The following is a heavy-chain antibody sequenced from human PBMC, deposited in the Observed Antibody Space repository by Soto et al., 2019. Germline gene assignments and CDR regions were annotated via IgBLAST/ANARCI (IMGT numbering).Heavy chain of an antibody. D-gene: IGHD6-19*01. CDR2: IWYDGSNK. J-gene: IGHJ3*02. CDR3: ARDQGSGWDDAFDI. Sequence: GVLRLSCAASGFTFSSYGMHWVRQAPGKGLEWVAVIWYDGSNKYYADSVKGRFTISRDNSKNTLYLQMNSLRAEDTAVYYCARDQGSGWDDAFDIWGQGTMVTVSS. V-gene: IGHV3-33*01. CDR1: GFTFSSYG.